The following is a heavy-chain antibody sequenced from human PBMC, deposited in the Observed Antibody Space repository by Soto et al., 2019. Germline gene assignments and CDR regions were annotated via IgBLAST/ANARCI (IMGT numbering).Heavy chain of an antibody. CDR1: GYTFTSYS. V-gene: IGHV1-3*01. CDR3: ARDTYYDFWSGRPSHTDQYGLDY. D-gene: IGHD3-3*01. CDR2: INAGNGNT. Sequence: GASVKVCCKASGYTFTSYSMHWVRQAPGQRLEWMGWINAGNGNTKYSQKFQGRVTITRDTSTSTAYMELRSLRSDDTAVYYCARDTYYDFWSGRPSHTDQYGLDYWGQGTLVTVSS. J-gene: IGHJ4*02.